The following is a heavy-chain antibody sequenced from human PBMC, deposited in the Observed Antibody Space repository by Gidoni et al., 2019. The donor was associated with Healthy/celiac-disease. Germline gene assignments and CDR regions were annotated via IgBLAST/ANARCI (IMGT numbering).Heavy chain of an antibody. V-gene: IGHV3-66*02. Sequence: EVQLVESGGGLVQPGGSLGLSCAPSGFTVSSNYMSWVRQAPGKGLEWVSVIYSGGSTYYADSVKGRFTISRDNSKNTLYLQMNSLRAEDTAVYYCARENVSIYGMDVWGQGTTVTVSS. CDR1: GFTVSSNY. J-gene: IGHJ6*02. CDR3: ARENVSIYGMDV. CDR2: IYSGGST.